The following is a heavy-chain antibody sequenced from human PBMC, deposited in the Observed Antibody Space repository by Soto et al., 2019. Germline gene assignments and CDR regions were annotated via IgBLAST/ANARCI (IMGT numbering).Heavy chain of an antibody. CDR2: INHSGST. J-gene: IGHJ6*02. D-gene: IGHD3-3*01. CDR1: GGSFSGYY. V-gene: IGHV4-34*01. Sequence: PSETLSLTCAVYGGSFSGYYWSWIRQPPGKGLEWIGEINHSGSTNYNPSLKSRVTISVDTSKNQFSLKLSSVTAADTAVYYCARITIFGVVSLYYYYYGMDVWGQGTTVTVSS. CDR3: ARITIFGVVSLYYYYYGMDV.